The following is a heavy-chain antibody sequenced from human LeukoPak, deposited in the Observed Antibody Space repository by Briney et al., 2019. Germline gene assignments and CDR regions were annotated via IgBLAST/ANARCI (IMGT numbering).Heavy chain of an antibody. CDR1: GFTLRSYT. J-gene: IGHJ4*02. Sequence: GGSLRLSCAASGFTLRSYTMNWVRQAPGKGLEWVSSIGISSNKIYYADSVKGRFIISRDNAKNSVYLQMNSLRAEDAAVYYCARGRGGSNWCYYFDSWGQGTLVTVSS. CDR2: IGISSNKI. CDR3: ARGRGGSNWCYYFDS. D-gene: IGHD2-8*02. V-gene: IGHV3-21*01.